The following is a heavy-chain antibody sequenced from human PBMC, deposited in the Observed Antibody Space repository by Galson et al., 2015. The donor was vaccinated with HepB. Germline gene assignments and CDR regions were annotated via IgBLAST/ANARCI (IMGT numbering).Heavy chain of an antibody. Sequence: SLRLSCAASGFTLSDYYMSWIRQAPGKGLEWVSYISSSGSTIYYADSVKGRFTISRDNAKNSLYLQMNSLRAEDTAVYYCARGDAGRNYYYYYGMDVWGQGTTVTVSS. J-gene: IGHJ6*02. CDR1: GFTLSDYY. V-gene: IGHV3-11*01. CDR3: ARGDAGRNYYYYYGMDV. D-gene: IGHD2-21*01. CDR2: ISSSGSTI.